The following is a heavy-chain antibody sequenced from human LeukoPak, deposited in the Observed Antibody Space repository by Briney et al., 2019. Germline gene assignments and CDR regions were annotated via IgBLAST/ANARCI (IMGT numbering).Heavy chain of an antibody. V-gene: IGHV4-4*07. CDR3: ARMAARYYYYYMDV. D-gene: IGHD5-24*01. J-gene: IGHJ6*03. CDR2: IYTSGST. Sequence: SETLSLTCTVSGGSISSYYWSWIRQPAGKGLEWIGRIYTSGSTNYNPSLKSRVTISVDTSKNQFSLKLSSVTAADTAVYYCARMAARYYYYYMDVWGKGTTVTVSS. CDR1: GGSISSYY.